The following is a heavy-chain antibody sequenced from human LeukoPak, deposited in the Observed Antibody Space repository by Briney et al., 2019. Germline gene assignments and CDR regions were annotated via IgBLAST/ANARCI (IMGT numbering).Heavy chain of an antibody. CDR2: INHSGST. Sequence: SETLSLTCAVYGGSFSGYYWSWIRQPPGKGLEWIGEINHSGSTNYNPSLKSRVTISVDTSKNQFSLKLSSVTAADTAVYYCARGLLSTVNDYWGQGTLVTVFS. D-gene: IGHD4-17*01. CDR1: GGSFSGYY. V-gene: IGHV4-34*01. CDR3: ARGLLSTVNDY. J-gene: IGHJ4*02.